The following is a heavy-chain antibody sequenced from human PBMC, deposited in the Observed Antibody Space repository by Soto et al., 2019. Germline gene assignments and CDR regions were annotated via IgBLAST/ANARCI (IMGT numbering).Heavy chain of an antibody. V-gene: IGHV3-23*01. D-gene: IGHD5-18*01. CDR2: ISGSGGST. CDR3: TELDTAPTSALDT. CDR1: GFTFSSYA. J-gene: IGHJ5*02. Sequence: GGSLRLSCAASGFTFSSYAMSWVRQAPGKGLEWVSAISGSGGSTYYEDSVKGRFTISRDNSKNTLYLQMKSPRAEDTAVYYCTELDTAPTSALDTWGQGTMVTVSS.